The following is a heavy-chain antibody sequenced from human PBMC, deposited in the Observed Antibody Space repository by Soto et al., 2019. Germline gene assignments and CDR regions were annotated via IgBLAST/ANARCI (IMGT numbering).Heavy chain of an antibody. CDR2: ISAHNGNT. Sequence: ASVKVSCKASGYTFTGYGVSWVRQAPGQGLEWMGWISAHNGNTIYAQKLQGRVTMTTDTSTSTAYMELRSLRSDDTAVYYCARALTPTDYWGQGTLVTVSS. CDR3: ARALTPTDY. CDR1: GYTFTGYG. D-gene: IGHD3-9*01. J-gene: IGHJ4*02. V-gene: IGHV1-18*01.